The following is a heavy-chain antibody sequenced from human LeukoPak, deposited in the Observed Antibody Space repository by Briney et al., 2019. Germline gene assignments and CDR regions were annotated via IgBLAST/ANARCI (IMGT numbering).Heavy chain of an antibody. D-gene: IGHD3-10*01. Sequence: AGGSLRLSCSTSGFTFSRYAMYWVRQVPGKGLEHVSAISGNGGSTYNADSVKDRFTISRDNPKNTLYLQMSTLRAEDTAVYYCVKGFEDMIRGVPQSWGQGTLVTVSS. J-gene: IGHJ5*02. CDR3: VKGFEDMIRGVPQS. V-gene: IGHV3-64D*06. CDR2: ISGNGGST. CDR1: GFTFSRYA.